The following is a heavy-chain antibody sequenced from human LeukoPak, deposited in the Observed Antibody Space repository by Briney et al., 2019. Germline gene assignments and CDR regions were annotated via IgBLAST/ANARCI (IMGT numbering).Heavy chain of an antibody. V-gene: IGHV3-72*01. Sequence: GGSLRLSCEASGLTLSDYYIVWVRQAPGKGLEWVGRSRNKAYSYTTEYAASVKGRFAISRDDSKNSLYLQMNSLKTHDTAVYYGSRVKNDTSVIDHWGQGTLVTVSS. D-gene: IGHD3-22*01. CDR2: SRNKAYSYTT. J-gene: IGHJ4*02. CDR3: SRVKNDTSVIDH. CDR1: GLTLSDYY.